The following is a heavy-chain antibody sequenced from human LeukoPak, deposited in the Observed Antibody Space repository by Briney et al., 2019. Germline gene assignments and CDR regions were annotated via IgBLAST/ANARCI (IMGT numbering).Heavy chain of an antibody. CDR2: ISTSSSYT. CDR3: TRGGYYDASVGS. J-gene: IGHJ5*02. CDR1: GFTFSDFN. Sequence: GGSLRLSCAASGFTFSDFNMNWIRQAPGKGLEWISYISTSSSYTDYADSVKGRFTISRDDAKSSLFLQMNTLRAEDTAVYYCTRGGYYDASVGSWGQGTLVTVSS. D-gene: IGHD3-22*01. V-gene: IGHV3-11*05.